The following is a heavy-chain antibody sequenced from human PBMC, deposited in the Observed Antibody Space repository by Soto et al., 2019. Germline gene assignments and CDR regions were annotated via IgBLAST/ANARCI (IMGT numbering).Heavy chain of an antibody. D-gene: IGHD6-13*01. Sequence: TSETLSLTCSVSGGSISSHYWSWIRQPAGKGLEWIGHIYPSGTTNYNPSLKSRVTMSVDTSKNQFSLRLGSATAADTSVYYCAKEKIAAAGNWLDPRGQGCLVTVSS. J-gene: IGHJ5*02. V-gene: IGHV4-4*07. CDR3: AKEKIAAAGNWLDP. CDR2: IYPSGTT. CDR1: GGSISSHY.